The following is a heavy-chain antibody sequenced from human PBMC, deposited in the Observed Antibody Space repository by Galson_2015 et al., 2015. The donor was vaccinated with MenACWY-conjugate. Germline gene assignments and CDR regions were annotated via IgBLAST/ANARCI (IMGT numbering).Heavy chain of an antibody. Sequence: SLRLSCAASGFTFSSYDVNWVRQAPGKGLEWVSYISNSGSTIYYADSVKGRFTISRDNAKNALYLQMNSLRAEDTAVYYCARDRQPSIRDYYDGMDVWGQGTTVTGS. V-gene: IGHV3-48*03. J-gene: IGHJ6*02. D-gene: IGHD1-1*01. CDR1: GFTFSSYD. CDR3: ARDRQPSIRDYYDGMDV. CDR2: ISNSGSTI.